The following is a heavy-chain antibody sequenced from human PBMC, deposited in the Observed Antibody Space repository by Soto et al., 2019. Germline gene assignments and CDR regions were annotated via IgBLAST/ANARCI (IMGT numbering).Heavy chain of an antibody. D-gene: IGHD6-19*01. Sequence: GSLRLSCAASGFTFSSYAMHWVRQAPGKGLEWVALISYDGSDKDYADSVKGRFTISRDNSRNTLLLQMNSLRAEDTAVYYCASRTSGWYFDYWGQGTLVTVSS. CDR1: GFTFSSYA. CDR3: ASRTSGWYFDY. CDR2: ISYDGSDK. V-gene: IGHV3-30-3*01. J-gene: IGHJ4*02.